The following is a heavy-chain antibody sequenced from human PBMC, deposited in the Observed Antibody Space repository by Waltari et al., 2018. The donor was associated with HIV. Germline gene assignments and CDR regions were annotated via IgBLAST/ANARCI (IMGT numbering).Heavy chain of an antibody. J-gene: IGHJ4*02. V-gene: IGHV4-39*01. Sequence: QLQLQESGPGLVKSSETLSLTCTVSGGSISSSNYYWGWIRQPPGKGLDWIGSIYYSGDTYYNPPLKSRVTVSLDTSKNQFFLQVNSVTAADTAVYYCVMRFCSGGICSSDYWGQGILVTVSS. CDR2: IYYSGDT. CDR1: GGSISSSNYY. CDR3: VMRFCSGGICSSDY. D-gene: IGHD2-15*01.